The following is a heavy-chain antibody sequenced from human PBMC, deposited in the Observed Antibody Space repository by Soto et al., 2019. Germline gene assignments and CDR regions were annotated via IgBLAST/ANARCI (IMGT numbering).Heavy chain of an antibody. Sequence: QVQLVQSGAEVKKPGASVKVSCKASGYTFTSYAMHWVRQAPGQRLEWMGWINAGNGNTKYSQKFQGRVTITRDTSASAAYMELSSLRSEDTAVYYCARSYPTTPNYDYIWGSYNFDYWGQGTLVTVSS. CDR3: ARSYPTTPNYDYIWGSYNFDY. CDR2: INAGNGNT. V-gene: IGHV1-3*01. CDR1: GYTFTSYA. D-gene: IGHD3-16*01. J-gene: IGHJ4*02.